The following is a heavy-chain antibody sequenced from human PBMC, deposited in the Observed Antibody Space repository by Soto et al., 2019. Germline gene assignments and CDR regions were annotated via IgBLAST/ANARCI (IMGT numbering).Heavy chain of an antibody. D-gene: IGHD2-2*01. CDR1: GYTFTSYY. Sequence: QVQLVQSGAEVKKPGASVKVSCKASGYTFTSYYMHWVRQAPGQGLEWMGIINPSGGSTSYAQKFQGRVTMTRDTSTSTVYMELSSLRSEDTAVYYCARDCISTSCYAADAFDIWGQGTMVTVSS. CDR2: INPSGGST. J-gene: IGHJ3*02. CDR3: ARDCISTSCYAADAFDI. V-gene: IGHV1-46*01.